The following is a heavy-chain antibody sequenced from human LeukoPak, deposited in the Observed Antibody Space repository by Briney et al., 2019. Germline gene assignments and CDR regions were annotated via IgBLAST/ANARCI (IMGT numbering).Heavy chain of an antibody. Sequence: GGSLRLSCAASGFTFSSYGMSWVRQAPGKGLEWVSGISGSGGRTYYADFVKGRFTISRDNSKNTLFLQMNSLRAEDTAVYYCAKDGYTEWLGLYYFDYWGQGTQVTVSS. CDR2: ISGSGGRT. CDR1: GFTFSSYG. CDR3: AKDGYTEWLGLYYFDY. V-gene: IGHV3-23*01. D-gene: IGHD6-19*01. J-gene: IGHJ4*02.